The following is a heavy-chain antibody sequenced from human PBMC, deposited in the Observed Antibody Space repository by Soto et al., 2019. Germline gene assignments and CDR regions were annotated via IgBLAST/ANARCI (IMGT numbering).Heavy chain of an antibody. CDR1: GGSISSYF. CDR3: ARAGTGMVQLDY. CDR2: IYYSGST. Sequence: PSETLSLTCTVSGGSISSYFWSWIRQPPGKGLEWIGYIYYSGSTNYNPSLKSRVTISVDTSKNQFSLKLTSVTAADTAVYYCARAGTGMVQLDYWGQATLVTVSS. D-gene: IGHD5-18*01. J-gene: IGHJ4*02. V-gene: IGHV4-59*01.